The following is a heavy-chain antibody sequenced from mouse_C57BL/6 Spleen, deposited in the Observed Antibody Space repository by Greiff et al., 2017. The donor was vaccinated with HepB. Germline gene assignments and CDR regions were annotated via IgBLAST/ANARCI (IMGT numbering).Heavy chain of an antibody. J-gene: IGHJ3*01. D-gene: IGHD1-1*01. CDR3: ERDYGRSYAWFAY. Sequence: EVQLQQSGPELVKPGASVKMSCKASGYTFTDYNMHWVKQSHGKSLEWIGYINPNNGGTSYNQKFKGKATLTVNKSSSTAYMELRSLTSEDSAVYSCERDYGRSYAWFAYWGQGTLVTVSA. CDR1: GYTFTDYN. CDR2: INPNNGGT. V-gene: IGHV1-22*01.